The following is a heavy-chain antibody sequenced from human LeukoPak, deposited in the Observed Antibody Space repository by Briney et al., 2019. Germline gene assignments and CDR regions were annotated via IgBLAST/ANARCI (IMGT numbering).Heavy chain of an antibody. D-gene: IGHD3-16*01. CDR1: GFTFSSYG. CDR2: IWYDGSNK. Sequence: GSLRLSCAASGFTFSSYGMHWVRQAPGKGLEWVAVIWYDGSNKYYADSVKGRFTISRDNSKNTLYLQMNSLKTEDTAVYYCTRSGDDHDYYYYYGMDVWGQGTTVTVSS. J-gene: IGHJ6*02. V-gene: IGHV3-33*01. CDR3: TRSGDDHDYYYYYGMDV.